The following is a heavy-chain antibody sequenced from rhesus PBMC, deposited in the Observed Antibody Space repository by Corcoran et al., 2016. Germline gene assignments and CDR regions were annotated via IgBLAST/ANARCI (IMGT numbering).Heavy chain of an antibody. V-gene: IGHV4-81*01. CDR1: GVSISGYS. Sequence: QVQLQESGPGLVKPSETLSLTCTVSGVSISGYSWSWIRQPPGEGLEWIGNIDGNWAVTNYNPSLKSRVTISKDTAKNQVSLKLSSVTAADTAVYYCARSPRGYSYGYDYWGQGVLVTVSS. J-gene: IGHJ4*01. CDR2: IDGNWAVT. CDR3: ARSPRGYSYGYDY. D-gene: IGHD5-36*01.